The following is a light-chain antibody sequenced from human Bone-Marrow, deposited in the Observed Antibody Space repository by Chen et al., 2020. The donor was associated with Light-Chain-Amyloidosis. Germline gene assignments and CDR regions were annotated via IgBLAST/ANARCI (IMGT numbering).Light chain of an antibody. CDR2: DDS. Sequence: SYVLTXPSAVSVAPGQTATLACGGNNIGSTSAHWYQQRPGQAPLLVVYDDSDRHXGIPERLSGSXSGNTATLTISRVEAGDEADYYCQVWXXSSDRPVFGGGTKLTVL. V-gene: IGLV3-21*02. CDR1: NIGSTS. J-gene: IGLJ3*02. CDR3: QVWXXSSDRPV.